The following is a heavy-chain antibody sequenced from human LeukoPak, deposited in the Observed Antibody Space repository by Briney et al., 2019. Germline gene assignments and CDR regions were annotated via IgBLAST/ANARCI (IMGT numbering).Heavy chain of an antibody. D-gene: IGHD2-2*01. J-gene: IGHJ4*02. CDR2: ISSIGSTI. CDR1: GFTFSDYY. CDR3: ARAARGYCSSTSCFRFDY. Sequence: GGSLRLSCAASGFTFSDYYMSWIRQAPGKGLEWVSYISSIGSTIYYADSVKGRFAISRDNAKNSLYLQMNSLRAEDTAVYYCARAARGYCSSTSCFRFDYWGQGTLVTVSS. V-gene: IGHV3-11*04.